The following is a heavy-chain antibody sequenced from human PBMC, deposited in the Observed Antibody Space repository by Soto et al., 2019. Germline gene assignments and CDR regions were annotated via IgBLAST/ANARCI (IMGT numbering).Heavy chain of an antibody. V-gene: IGHV1-8*01. CDR2: MNPNSGNT. J-gene: IGHJ6*03. CDR1: GYTFTSYD. D-gene: IGHD3-3*01. Sequence: QVQLVQSGAEVKKPGASVKVSCKASGYTFTSYDINWVRQATGQGLEWMGWMNPNSGNTGYAQKFQGRVTMTRNTSISTAYMELSSLRSEDTAVYYCARGAYYDFWSGSKPYYNYMDVWGKGTTVTVSS. CDR3: ARGAYYDFWSGSKPYYNYMDV.